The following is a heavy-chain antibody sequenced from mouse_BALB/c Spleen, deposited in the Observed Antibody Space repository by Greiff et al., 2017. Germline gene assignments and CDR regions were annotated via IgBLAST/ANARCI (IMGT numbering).Heavy chain of an antibody. CDR2: ISSGGSYT. J-gene: IGHJ3*01. CDR1: GFTFSSYT. Sequence: EVKLVESGGGLVKPGGSLKLSCAASGFTFSSYTMSWVRQTPEKRLEWVATISSGGSYTYYPDSVKGRFTISRDNAKNTLYLQMSSLKSEDTAMYYCTREGDDGYPWFAYWGQGTLVTVSA. D-gene: IGHD2-3*01. CDR3: TREGDDGYPWFAY. V-gene: IGHV5-6-4*01.